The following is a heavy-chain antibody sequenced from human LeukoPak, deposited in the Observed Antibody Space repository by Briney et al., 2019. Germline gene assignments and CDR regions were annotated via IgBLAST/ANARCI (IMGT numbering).Heavy chain of an antibody. D-gene: IGHD3-22*01. CDR2: ISDGGAST. V-gene: IGHV3-23*01. CDR1: GFTFSNYA. CDR3: AKYMYDSVDDALDV. Sequence: GGSLRLSCAASGFTFSNYAMSWVRQTPGKGLEWVSGISDGGASTYNADSVDGRFRVSRDNSKTTLSLEMDSLRVDDTAVYYCAKYMYDSVDDALDVWGQGTMVIVS. J-gene: IGHJ3*01.